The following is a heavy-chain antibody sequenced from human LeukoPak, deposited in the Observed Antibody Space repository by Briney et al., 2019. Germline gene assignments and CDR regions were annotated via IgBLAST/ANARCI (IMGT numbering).Heavy chain of an antibody. J-gene: IGHJ4*02. Sequence: PGGSLRLPCAASGFTFSSYGMNWVRQAPGKGLELVAVISDDGSDRYYGDSVQGRFTISRDDSENTLFLEMKSLRAEDTAVYYCVPSFSGSFVWGQGTPVTVSS. D-gene: IGHD3-10*01. CDR3: VPSFSGSFV. CDR1: GFTFSSYG. V-gene: IGHV3-30*03. CDR2: ISDDGSDR.